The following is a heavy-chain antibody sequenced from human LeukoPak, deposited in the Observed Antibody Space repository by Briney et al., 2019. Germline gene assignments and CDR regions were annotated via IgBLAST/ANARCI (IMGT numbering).Heavy chain of an antibody. CDR1: GFTFSSYA. D-gene: IGHD6-13*01. J-gene: IGHJ4*02. Sequence: PGGSLGLVCVGSGFTFSSYAMSWVRQAPGKGLEWVSAISGSGGSTYYADSVKGRFTISRDNSKNTLYLQMNSLRAEDTAVYYCAKDAYSSSWYEPFDYWGQGTLVTVSS. CDR3: AKDAYSSSWYEPFDY. V-gene: IGHV3-23*01. CDR2: ISGSGGST.